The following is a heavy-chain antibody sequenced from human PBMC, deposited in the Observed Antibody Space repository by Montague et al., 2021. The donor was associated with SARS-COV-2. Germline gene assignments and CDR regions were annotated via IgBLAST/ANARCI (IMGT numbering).Heavy chain of an antibody. Sequence: SVKVSCKASGFTFTSSAIQWVRQARGQRLEWIGWIVVGSGNTNYAQKLQERVTITRDMSTSTAYMELSSLRSEDTAVYYCAARGFGESNGDLFDYWGQGTLVTVSS. V-gene: IGHV1-58*02. CDR1: GFTFTSSA. J-gene: IGHJ4*02. CDR3: AARGFGESNGDLFDY. D-gene: IGHD3-10*01. CDR2: IVVGSGNT.